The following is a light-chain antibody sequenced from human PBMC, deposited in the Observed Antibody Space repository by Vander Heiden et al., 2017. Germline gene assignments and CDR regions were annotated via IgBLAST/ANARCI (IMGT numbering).Light chain of an antibody. CDR3: QQHSNWPLT. V-gene: IGKV3-11*01. Sequence: IVLTPPPATLSLSPGERATLTCWASQGINIFLAWYQQKPGQAPRLLIYKASNRATGVPARFSGSGSGTDFTLTISSLQPEDFAVYYCQQHSNWPLTFGGGTRVEIK. CDR2: KAS. CDR1: QGINIF. J-gene: IGKJ4*01.